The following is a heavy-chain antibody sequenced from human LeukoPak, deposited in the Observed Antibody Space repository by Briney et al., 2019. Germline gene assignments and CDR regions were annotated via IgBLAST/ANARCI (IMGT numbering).Heavy chain of an antibody. CDR1: GGSISSYY. CDR2: IYTSGST. Sequence: SETLSLTCTVSGGSISSYYWSWIRQPAGKGLEWIGRIYTSGSTNYNPSLKSRVTMSVDTSKNQFSLKLSSVAAADTAVYYCAGELEHPPSDYDEAAPGYFDYWGQGTLVTVSS. V-gene: IGHV4-4*07. CDR3: AGELEHPPSDYDEAAPGYFDY. J-gene: IGHJ4*02. D-gene: IGHD1/OR15-1a*01.